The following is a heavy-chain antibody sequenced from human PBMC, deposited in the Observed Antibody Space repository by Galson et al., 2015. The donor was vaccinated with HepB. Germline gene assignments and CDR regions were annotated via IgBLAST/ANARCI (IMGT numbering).Heavy chain of an antibody. Sequence: SVKVSCKASGGTFSSYAISWVRQAPGQGLEWMGGIIPILGIANYAQKFQGRVTITADKSTSTAYMELSSLRSEDTAVYYCAREILSISGSGSYEMDYWGQGTLVTVSP. CDR1: GGTFSSYA. CDR2: IIPILGIA. V-gene: IGHV1-69*10. J-gene: IGHJ4*02. D-gene: IGHD3-10*01. CDR3: AREILSISGSGSYEMDY.